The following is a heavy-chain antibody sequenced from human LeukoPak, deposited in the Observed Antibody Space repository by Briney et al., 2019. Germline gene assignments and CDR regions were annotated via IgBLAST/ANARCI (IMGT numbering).Heavy chain of an antibody. CDR3: ARRIAAAGSIGTRYFDY. V-gene: IGHV5-51*01. J-gene: IGHJ4*02. Sequence: PGESLKISCKGSGYSFTNYWIGWVRQMPGKGLEWMGTIYPGDSDTKYSPSFQGQVTISADKSISTAYLQWSSLKASDTAMYYCARRIAAAGSIGTRYFDYWEQGTLVTVSS. CDR1: GYSFTNYW. CDR2: IYPGDSDT. D-gene: IGHD6-13*01.